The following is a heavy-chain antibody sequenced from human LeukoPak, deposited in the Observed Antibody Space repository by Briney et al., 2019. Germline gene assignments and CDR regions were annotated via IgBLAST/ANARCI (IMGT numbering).Heavy chain of an antibody. Sequence: GGSLQLSCAVSGFTFSAYGMHWVRQAPGKGLEWVAVISYDGSYQAYADSVKGRFTVSRDSSKNTLYLQLNSLRPEDTGLYYCARERRRDGYNYKDYWGQGTQVSVSS. V-gene: IGHV3-30*04. D-gene: IGHD5-24*01. CDR3: ARERRRDGYNYKDY. J-gene: IGHJ4*02. CDR2: ISYDGSYQ. CDR1: GFTFSAYG.